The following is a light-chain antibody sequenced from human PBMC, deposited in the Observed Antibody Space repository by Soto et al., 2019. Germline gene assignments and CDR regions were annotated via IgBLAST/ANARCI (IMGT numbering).Light chain of an antibody. Sequence: QAVVTQEPSLTVSPGGTVTLTCGSSTGAVTSGHYPYWFQQKPGQAPRTLIYDTSNKHSWTPARFSGSLFGGKAALTLSGAQPEDEAEYYCLLSYSGARLYVFGTGTKLPVL. CDR3: LLSYSGARLYV. V-gene: IGLV7-46*01. CDR2: DTS. CDR1: TGAVTSGHY. J-gene: IGLJ1*01.